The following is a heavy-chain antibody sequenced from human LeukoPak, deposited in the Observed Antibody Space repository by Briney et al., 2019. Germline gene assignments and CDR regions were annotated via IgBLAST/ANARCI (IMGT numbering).Heavy chain of an antibody. CDR1: GGSIRSHY. CDR3: ARQRPEQWLIPYYFDY. Sequence: PSETLSLTCNVSGGSIRSHYWSWIRQPPGKGLEWIGYIYYSGSTSYNPSLKSRVTISVDTSKNQFSLKLSSVTAADTAVYYCARQRPEQWLIPYYFDYWGQGTLVSVSS. V-gene: IGHV4-59*11. CDR2: IYYSGST. D-gene: IGHD6-19*01. J-gene: IGHJ4*02.